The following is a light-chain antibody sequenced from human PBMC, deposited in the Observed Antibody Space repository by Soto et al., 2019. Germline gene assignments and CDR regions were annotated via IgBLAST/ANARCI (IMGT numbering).Light chain of an antibody. CDR2: SAS. J-gene: IGKJ1*01. CDR1: RGIRND. CDR3: LQHNTYPWT. Sequence: DIQMTQSPSYLAASVGDTVTISCRASRGIRNDLGWYQQRPGRAPKRLIYSASSLQSGVPSRFSGSESGTEFTLIISSLQPEDFATYYCLQHNTYPWTFGQGTKVEIK. V-gene: IGKV1-17*01.